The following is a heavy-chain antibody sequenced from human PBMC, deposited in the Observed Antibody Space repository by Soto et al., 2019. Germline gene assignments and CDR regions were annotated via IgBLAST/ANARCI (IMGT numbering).Heavy chain of an antibody. CDR1: GFTFSSYG. CDR2: IWYDGSNK. Sequence: VQLVESGGGVVQPGRSLRLSCAASGFTFSSYGMHWVRQAPGKGLEWVAVIWYDGSNKYYADSVKGRFTISRDNSKNTLYLQMNSLRAEDTAVYYCARGLPGDYGSDYWGQGTLVTVSS. D-gene: IGHD4-17*01. V-gene: IGHV3-33*01. J-gene: IGHJ4*02. CDR3: ARGLPGDYGSDY.